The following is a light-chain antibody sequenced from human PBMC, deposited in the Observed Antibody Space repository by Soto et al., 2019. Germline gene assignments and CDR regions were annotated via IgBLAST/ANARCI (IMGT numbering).Light chain of an antibody. V-gene: IGKV4-1*01. CDR2: WAS. Sequence: DIVMTQSPDSLAVSLGERATINCKSSQSVLYSSNNKNYLTWYQQKPGQPPKLLINWASTRESGVPDRFSGSGSGTDFTLTISSLQAEDVAVYYCQQYYNTPFTFGPGTKVDIK. J-gene: IGKJ3*01. CDR3: QQYYNTPFT. CDR1: QSVLYSSNNKNY.